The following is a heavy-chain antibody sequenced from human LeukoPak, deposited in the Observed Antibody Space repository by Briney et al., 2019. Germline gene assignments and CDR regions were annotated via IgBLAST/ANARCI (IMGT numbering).Heavy chain of an antibody. CDR2: TWHSGSST. CDR1: DGSIKTNYW. Sequence: SETLSLTCTVSDGSIKTNYWWTWVRQPPGKGLEWIGETWHSGSSTNYNPSLKSRVTISVDKPKSQFSLKLTSVTAADTAIYYCARGISTFDPWGQGTLVTVSS. CDR3: ARGISTFDP. D-gene: IGHD5/OR15-5a*01. V-gene: IGHV4-4*02. J-gene: IGHJ5*02.